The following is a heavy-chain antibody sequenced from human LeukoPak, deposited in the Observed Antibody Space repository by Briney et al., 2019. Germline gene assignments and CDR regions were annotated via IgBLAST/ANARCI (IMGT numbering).Heavy chain of an antibody. J-gene: IGHJ5*02. CDR2: IYTGGST. D-gene: IGHD2-2*01. CDR3: ARRDCTSTTCWFDP. Sequence: PSETLSLTCTVSGGSISSYYWRWIRQPPGKGLEWIGYIYTGGSTGYNPSLKSRVTMSVDTSKNQFSLKLGSVTAADTAVYYCARRDCTSTTCWFDPWGQGTLVTVSS. V-gene: IGHV4-4*09. CDR1: GGSISSYY.